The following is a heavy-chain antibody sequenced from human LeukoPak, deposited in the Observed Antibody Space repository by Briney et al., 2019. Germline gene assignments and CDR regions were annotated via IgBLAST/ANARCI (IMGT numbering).Heavy chain of an antibody. CDR2: INHSGST. J-gene: IGHJ3*02. D-gene: IGHD4-17*01. CDR1: GGSFSGYY. V-gene: IGHV4-34*01. Sequence: SETLSLTCAVYGGSFSGYYWSWIRQPPGKGLEWIGEINHSGSTNYNPSLKSRVTISVDTSKNQFSLKLSSVTAADTAVYYCARVWYGDLSGLDHDAFDIWGQGTMVTVSS. CDR3: ARVWYGDLSGLDHDAFDI.